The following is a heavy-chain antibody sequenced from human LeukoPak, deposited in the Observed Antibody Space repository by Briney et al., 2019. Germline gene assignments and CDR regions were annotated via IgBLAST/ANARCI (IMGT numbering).Heavy chain of an antibody. CDR1: GFTFNNYG. D-gene: IGHD2-2*01. Sequence: HPGGSLRLSCAASGFTFNNYGMHWVRQAPGKGLEWVAFIRYDGSNKYYADSVKGRFTISRDNAKNSLYLQMNSLRVEDTAVYYCARDMPGYEVDAFDLWGQGTMVTVSS. CDR2: IRYDGSNK. V-gene: IGHV3-30*02. J-gene: IGHJ3*01. CDR3: ARDMPGYEVDAFDL.